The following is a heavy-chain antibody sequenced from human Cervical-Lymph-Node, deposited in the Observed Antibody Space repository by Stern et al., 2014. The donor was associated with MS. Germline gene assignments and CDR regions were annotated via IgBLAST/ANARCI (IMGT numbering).Heavy chain of an antibody. V-gene: IGHV1-46*01. D-gene: IGHD6-13*01. CDR1: GYTFTSYY. CDR2: INPSGGST. CDR3: ARLEGGSWYHGALDY. Sequence: QLVQSGAEVKKPGASVKVSCKASGYTFTSYYMHWVRQAPGQGLEWMGIINPSGGSTSYAQKFQGRVTMTRDTSTSTVYMELSSLRSEDTAVYYCARLEGGSWYHGALDYWGQGTLVTVSS. J-gene: IGHJ4*02.